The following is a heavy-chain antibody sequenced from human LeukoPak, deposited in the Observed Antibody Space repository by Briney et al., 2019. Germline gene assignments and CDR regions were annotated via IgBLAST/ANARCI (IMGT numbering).Heavy chain of an antibody. J-gene: IGHJ4*02. V-gene: IGHV4-61*02. Sequence: SETLSLTCTVSGGSISSGSYYWSWIRQPAGKGLEWIGRIYTSGSTNYNPSLKSRVTISVETSKNQFSLKLSSVTAADTAVYYCASGKPRRLWLGELTYWGQGTLVTVSS. CDR3: ASGKPRRLWLGELTY. D-gene: IGHD3-10*01. CDR1: GGSISSGSYY. CDR2: IYTSGST.